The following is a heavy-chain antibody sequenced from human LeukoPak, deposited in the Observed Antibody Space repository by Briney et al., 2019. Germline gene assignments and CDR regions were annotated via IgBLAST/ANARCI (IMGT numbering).Heavy chain of an antibody. CDR3: AKSQLIGSYHPPGY. CDR1: GFSFSSYT. V-gene: IGHV3-30-3*02. J-gene: IGHJ4*02. Sequence: PGGSLRLSCAASGFSFSSYTMHWVRQAPGKRLEWVALISYDASNKYYADSVKGRFTISRDNSKNTLSLQLNSLRPEDTAVYYCAKSQLIGSYHPPGYWGQGTLVTVSS. D-gene: IGHD1-26*01. CDR2: ISYDASNK.